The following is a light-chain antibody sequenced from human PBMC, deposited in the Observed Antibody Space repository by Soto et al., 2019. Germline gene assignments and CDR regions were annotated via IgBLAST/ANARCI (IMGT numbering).Light chain of an antibody. CDR1: QSVSSSY. Sequence: EIVLTQSPGTLSLSPGERATLSCRASQSVSSSYLAWYQQTPGQAPRLLIYGVSSRATGIPDRFTGSGSGTDFTLTISRLEPEDFAVYYCQQYATSPQTFGQGTKVEIK. CDR3: QQYATSPQT. J-gene: IGKJ1*01. CDR2: GVS. V-gene: IGKV3-20*01.